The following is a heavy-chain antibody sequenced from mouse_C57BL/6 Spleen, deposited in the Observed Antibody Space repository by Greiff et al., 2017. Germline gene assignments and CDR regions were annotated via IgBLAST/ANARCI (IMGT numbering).Heavy chain of an antibody. J-gene: IGHJ1*03. D-gene: IGHD2-3*01. CDR2: INPNNGGT. Sequence: EVQLQQSGPELVKPGASVKISCKASGYTFTDYYMNWVKQSHGKSLEWIGDINPNNGGTSYNQKFKGKATLTVDKSSSTAYMELRSLTSEDSAVYYCARSRDGYYEGYFDVWGTGTTVTVAS. V-gene: IGHV1-26*01. CDR1: GYTFTDYY. CDR3: ARSRDGYYEGYFDV.